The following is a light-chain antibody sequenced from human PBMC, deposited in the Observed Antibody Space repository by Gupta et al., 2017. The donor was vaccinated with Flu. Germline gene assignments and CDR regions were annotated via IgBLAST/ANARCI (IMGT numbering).Light chain of an antibody. CDR2: AAS. CDR3: LQSDSSLET. CDR1: QNITFY. J-gene: IGKJ1*01. V-gene: IGKV1-39*01. Sequence: PSSLSASVGDRVSITCRASQNITFYLNWYQQKPGKAPNLLISAASKLQSGVPSRFSGGGSGTSFTLTISILVPDDFATYYCLQSDSSLETFGQWTKMEIK.